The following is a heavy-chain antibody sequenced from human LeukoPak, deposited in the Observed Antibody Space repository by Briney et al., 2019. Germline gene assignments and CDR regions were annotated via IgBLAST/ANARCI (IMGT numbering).Heavy chain of an antibody. J-gene: IGHJ4*02. CDR1: GYTFSDFY. Sequence: AAVKVSCKSSGYTFSDFYIHWLRQPPAQGLEYVGWITLKSGDTYSPQRFQGRVTMTRDASISTAYMELSSLRSDDTAVYFCARVRLADERAWAYWGQGTLVTVSS. CDR2: ITLKSGDT. CDR3: ARVRLADERAWAY. D-gene: IGHD3-3*02. V-gene: IGHV1-2*02.